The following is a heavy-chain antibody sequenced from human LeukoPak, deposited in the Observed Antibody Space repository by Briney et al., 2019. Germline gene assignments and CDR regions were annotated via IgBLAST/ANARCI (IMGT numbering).Heavy chain of an antibody. CDR1: GYTFTCQY. D-gene: IGHD3-10*01. CDR2: ITPNSGGT. V-gene: IGHV1-2*02. CDR3: ATGSGTYSPDY. Sequence: ASVKVSCKASGYTFTCQYLHWVRQAPGQGLEWMGWITPNSGGTNYAQKFQGRVTMTRDTSITTAYMELSRLRSDDTAVYFCATGSGTYSPDYWGQGTLVTVSS. J-gene: IGHJ4*02.